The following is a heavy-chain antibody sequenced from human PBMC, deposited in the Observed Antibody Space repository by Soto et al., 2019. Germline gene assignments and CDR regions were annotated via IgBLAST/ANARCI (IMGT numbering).Heavy chain of an antibody. CDR2: ISWNSGTI. CDR1: GFSFDEYG. CDR3: AKSKGGTANGMDV. D-gene: IGHD2-21*02. V-gene: IGHV3-9*01. J-gene: IGHJ6*02. Sequence: EVQLVESGGGLVQPGRSLRLSCAASGFSFDEYGMHWVRQAPGKGLEWVSGISWNSGTIGYADSVKGRFSISRDNVKKSRYLQMNSLRAEDRALYYCAKSKGGTANGMDVWGQGTTVIVSS.